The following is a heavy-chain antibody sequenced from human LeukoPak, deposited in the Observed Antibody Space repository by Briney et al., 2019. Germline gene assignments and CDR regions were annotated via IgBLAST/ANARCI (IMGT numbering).Heavy chain of an antibody. CDR2: IYTSGTT. CDR3: ARSGSGWYSLDY. V-gene: IGHV4-4*07. D-gene: IGHD6-19*01. J-gene: IGHJ4*02. Sequence: SETLSLTCTVSSASISNYYWSWIRQPAGKGPEWIGRIYTSGTTSYNSSLRSRVTMSVDTSKNQLSLKLSSVTAADTAVYYCARSGSGWYSLDYWGQGTLVTVSS. CDR1: SASISNYY.